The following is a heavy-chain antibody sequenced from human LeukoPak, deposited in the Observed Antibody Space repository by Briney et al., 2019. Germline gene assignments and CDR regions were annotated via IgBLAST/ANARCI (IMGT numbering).Heavy chain of an antibody. V-gene: IGHV3-53*01. CDR3: ARDRGGSYGMDV. CDR1: GFTVSSNY. D-gene: IGHD3-10*01. J-gene: IGHJ6*02. CDR2: IYSGGST. Sequence: GALRLSCAASGFTVSSNYMSWVRQAPGKGLEWVSVIYSGGSTYYADSVKGRFTISRDNSKNTLYLQMNSLRAEDTAVYYCARDRGGSYGMDVWGQGTTVTVPS.